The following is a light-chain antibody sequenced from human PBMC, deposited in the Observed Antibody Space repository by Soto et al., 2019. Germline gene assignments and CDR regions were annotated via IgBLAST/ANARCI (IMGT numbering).Light chain of an antibody. CDR3: QQYGTSPIT. J-gene: IGKJ5*01. V-gene: IGKV3-20*01. CDR2: GAS. Sequence: ENVLTQSPGTLSLSPGERATLSCRASQTVSSYLTWYQQRPGQAPRLLISGASRRATGIPARFSGSGSGTDFTRTISRLEPEDFALYYCQQYGTSPITFGQGTRLEIK. CDR1: QTVSSY.